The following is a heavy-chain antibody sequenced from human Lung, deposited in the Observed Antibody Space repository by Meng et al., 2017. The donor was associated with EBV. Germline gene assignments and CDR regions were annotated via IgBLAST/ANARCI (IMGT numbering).Heavy chain of an antibody. J-gene: IGHJ4*02. Sequence: EGQLGESGGGLVQPGGSLNLSCAASGFPFSGSAMHWVRQASGKGLEWVGRIRSKANNYTTSFGASVEGRFTISRDDSNNTAYLQMNSLKTEDTAIYYCTSRSFWGQGTLVTVSS. CDR2: IRSKANNYTT. CDR3: TSRSF. CDR1: GFPFSGSA. V-gene: IGHV3-73*02.